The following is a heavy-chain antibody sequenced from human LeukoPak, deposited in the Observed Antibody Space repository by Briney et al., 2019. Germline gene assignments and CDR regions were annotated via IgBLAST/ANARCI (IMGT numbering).Heavy chain of an antibody. D-gene: IGHD2-21*02. J-gene: IGHJ4*02. CDR2: IKQDGSEK. CDR1: GFTFSSYW. CDR3: ARLPGVVTAMPAFEDDY. Sequence: GGSLRLSCAASGFTFSSYWMSWVRQAPGKGLEWVANIKQDGSEKYYVDSVKGRFTISRDNAKNSLYLQMNSLRAEDTAVYYCARLPGVVTAMPAFEDDYWAQETLVTVSS. V-gene: IGHV3-7*01.